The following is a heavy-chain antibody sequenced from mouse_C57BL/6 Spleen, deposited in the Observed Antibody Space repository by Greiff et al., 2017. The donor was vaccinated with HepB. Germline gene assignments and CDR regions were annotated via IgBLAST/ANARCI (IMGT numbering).Heavy chain of an antibody. D-gene: IGHD1-1*01. V-gene: IGHV5-4*01. Sequence: EVHLVESGGGLVKPGGSLKLSCAASGFTFSSYAMSWVRQTPEKRLEWVATISDGGSYTYYPDNVKGRFTISRDNAKNNLYLQMSHLKSEDTAMYYCARDRNYYGSSYPFAYWGQGTLVTVSA. CDR2: ISDGGSYT. J-gene: IGHJ3*01. CDR1: GFTFSSYA. CDR3: ARDRNYYGSSYPFAY.